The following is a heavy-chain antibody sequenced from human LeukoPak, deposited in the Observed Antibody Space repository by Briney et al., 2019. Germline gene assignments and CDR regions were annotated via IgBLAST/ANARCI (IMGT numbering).Heavy chain of an antibody. J-gene: IGHJ3*01. V-gene: IGHV4-4*02. Sequence: GSLRLSCAASGFTFRRYGMSWVRHLPGKGLEWIGEIYHSGSTNYNPSLTSRATISVDKSKGQFSLKVTSVTAADTAIYYCARKPTTSDAFDLWGQGTMVTVSS. CDR1: GFTFRRYGM. CDR3: ARKPTTSDAFDL. CDR2: IYHSGST. D-gene: IGHD1-26*01.